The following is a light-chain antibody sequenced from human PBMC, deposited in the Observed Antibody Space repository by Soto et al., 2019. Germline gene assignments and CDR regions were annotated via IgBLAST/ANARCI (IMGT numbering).Light chain of an antibody. CDR3: QQSYSTPPIT. CDR2: GAS. J-gene: IGKJ5*01. Sequence: EIMMTQSPVTLSVSPGERATLSCRASQSVNSNLAWYQQKPGQAPRLLIYGASTRATGIPASFIGNGSGTEFTLTASSLQPEDFATYYCQQSYSTPPITFGQGTRLEIK. V-gene: IGKV3-15*01. CDR1: QSVNSN.